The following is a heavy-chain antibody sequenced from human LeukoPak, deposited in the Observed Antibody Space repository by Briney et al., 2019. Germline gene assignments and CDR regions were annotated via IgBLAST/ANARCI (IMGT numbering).Heavy chain of an antibody. CDR2: MSSSSSYI. D-gene: IGHD2-8*01. J-gene: IGHJ3*02. CDR1: GFTFSSYS. Sequence: GGSLRLSCAASGFTFSSYSMNWVRQAPGKGLEWVSSMSSSSSYIYYADSVKGRFTISRDNAKNSLYLQMNSLRAEETAVYYCAREETVMGEPFDIWGQGTMVTVSS. V-gene: IGHV3-21*01. CDR3: AREETVMGEPFDI.